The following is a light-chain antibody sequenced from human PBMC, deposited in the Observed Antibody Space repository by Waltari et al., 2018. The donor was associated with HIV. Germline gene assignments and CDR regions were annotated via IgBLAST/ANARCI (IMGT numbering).Light chain of an antibody. J-gene: IGKJ2*01. V-gene: IGKV4-1*01. Sequence: DIVMTQTPDSLAVSLGERATINCKSSQSVLHSSNNKNYLAWYQQKPRQPPKLLIYWTSIRGSGVPDRFSASGSGTDFTLTISSLQAEDVAVYYCQQFYTTPYTFGQGTRL. CDR2: WTS. CDR1: QSVLHSSNNKNY. CDR3: QQFYTTPYT.